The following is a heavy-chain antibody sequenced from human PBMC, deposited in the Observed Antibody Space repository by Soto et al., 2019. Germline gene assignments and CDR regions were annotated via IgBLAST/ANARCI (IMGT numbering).Heavy chain of an antibody. CDR1: GGSISGYY. Sequence: PSETLSLTCTVSGGSISGYYGCWLRQPPGKGLEWIGYIYNIGSTNYNPSLRSRVTMSIDTSQEQFSLKLSSVTATDTAVYYCATHVNLPLAGTGFESWGRGTLVTVTS. J-gene: IGHJ4*02. CDR2: IYNIGST. CDR3: ATHVNLPLAGTGFES. V-gene: IGHV4-59*08. D-gene: IGHD6-19*01.